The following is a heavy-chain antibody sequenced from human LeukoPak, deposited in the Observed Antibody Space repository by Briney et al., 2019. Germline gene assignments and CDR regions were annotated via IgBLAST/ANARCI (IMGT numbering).Heavy chain of an antibody. CDR3: ASYPRSIPTPPFGY. CDR1: GYTFTAQY. Sequence: ASVKVSCKASGYTFTAQYMHWVRQAPGQGLEWMGWINPNNGDTKYAQSFLGRVTMTRDTSTTTAYMELSSLGSDDTAVYFCASYPRSIPTPPFGYWGQGTLVTVSS. D-gene: IGHD2-21*01. J-gene: IGHJ4*02. CDR2: INPNNGDT. V-gene: IGHV1-2*02.